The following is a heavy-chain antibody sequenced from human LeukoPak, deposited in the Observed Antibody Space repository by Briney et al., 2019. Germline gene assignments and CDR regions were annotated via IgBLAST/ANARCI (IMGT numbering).Heavy chain of an antibody. CDR1: GFTFSSYA. CDR3: ARDDPPYHCSGGSCYLANYYYYGMNV. V-gene: IGHV3-23*01. D-gene: IGHD2-15*01. CDR2: ISSSGGST. Sequence: GVSLRLSCAASGFTFSSYAMSWVRQAPGKGLVGFSGISSSGGSTNYADPVKGRFTSSRDNAKNSLYLQMNSQRAEDTAVYYCARDDPPYHCSGGSCYLANYYYYGMNVWGQGTTVTVSS. J-gene: IGHJ6*02.